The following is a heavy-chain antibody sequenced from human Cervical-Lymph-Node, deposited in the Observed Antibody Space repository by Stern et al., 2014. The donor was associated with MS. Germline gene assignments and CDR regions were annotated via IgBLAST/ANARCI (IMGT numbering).Heavy chain of an antibody. D-gene: IGHD1-26*01. V-gene: IGHV1-69*01. CDR1: GGTFSSYA. Sequence: VQLVESGAEVKKPGSSVKVSCKASGGTFSSYAISCVRQAPGQGLECRGGIIPIFGTANYAQKFQGRVTITADESTSTAYMELSSLRSEDTAVYYCAREIRGSGSYEYYYGMDVWGQGTTVTVSS. CDR3: AREIRGSGSYEYYYGMDV. CDR2: IIPIFGTA. J-gene: IGHJ6*02.